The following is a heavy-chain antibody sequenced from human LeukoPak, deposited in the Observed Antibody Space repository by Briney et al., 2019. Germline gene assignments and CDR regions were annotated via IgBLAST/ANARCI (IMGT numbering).Heavy chain of an antibody. V-gene: IGHV4-59*01. CDR3: ARVSDSSGYSFDY. J-gene: IGHJ4*02. CDR1: GGSISSYY. Sequence: SETLSLTCTVSGGSISSYYWSWIRQPPGKGLEWIGYIYYSGSTNYNPSLKSRVTISVDTSKNQFSLKLSSVTAADTAVYYCARVSDSSGYSFDYWGQGTLVTVSS. D-gene: IGHD3-22*01. CDR2: IYYSGST.